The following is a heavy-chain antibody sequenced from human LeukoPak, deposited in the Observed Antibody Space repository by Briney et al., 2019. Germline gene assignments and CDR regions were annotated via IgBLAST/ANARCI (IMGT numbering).Heavy chain of an antibody. J-gene: IGHJ4*02. Sequence: GGSLRLSCAASGFTFSSYVMHWVRQAPGKGLEWVAIISYDGSNEYYSDSVKGRFTISRDNSKNTLYLQMNSLRAEDTAVYYCANLYYYGSGSHSSRGYWGQGTLVTVSS. V-gene: IGHV3-30*04. CDR3: ANLYYYGSGSHSSRGY. CDR2: ISYDGSNE. D-gene: IGHD3-10*01. CDR1: GFTFSSYV.